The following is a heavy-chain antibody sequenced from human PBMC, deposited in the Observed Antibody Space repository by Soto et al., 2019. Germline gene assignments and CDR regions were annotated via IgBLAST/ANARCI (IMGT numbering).Heavy chain of an antibody. CDR3: AGGVVAARLGVLWFDP. V-gene: IGHV4-59*08. CDR1: GGSISSYY. D-gene: IGHD6-6*01. J-gene: IGHJ5*02. Sequence: QVQLQESGPGLVKPSETLSLTCTVSGGSISSYYWSWIRQPPGKGLEWIGYIYYSGSTNYNPSLKSRVTISVDTSKNQFSLKLSSVTAADTAVYYCAGGVVAARLGVLWFDPWGQGTLVTVSS. CDR2: IYYSGST.